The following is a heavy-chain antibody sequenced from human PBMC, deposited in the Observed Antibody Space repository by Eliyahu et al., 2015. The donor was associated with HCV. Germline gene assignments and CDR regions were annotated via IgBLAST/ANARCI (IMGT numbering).Heavy chain of an antibody. Sequence: QPQLQESGPGLVKPSETLSLTCTVSGGSITTGSYYWDWIRQPPGKGLELVGAIFFSGGTHYSPSLRSRVTISVDTSTQFSLKLSSVTATDTAVYYCARRRGSSWTNYYYGMDVWGQGTTVTVSS. J-gene: IGHJ6*02. CDR1: GGSITTGSYY. D-gene: IGHD6-13*01. V-gene: IGHV4-39*01. CDR3: ARRRGSSWTNYYYGMDV. CDR2: IFFSGGT.